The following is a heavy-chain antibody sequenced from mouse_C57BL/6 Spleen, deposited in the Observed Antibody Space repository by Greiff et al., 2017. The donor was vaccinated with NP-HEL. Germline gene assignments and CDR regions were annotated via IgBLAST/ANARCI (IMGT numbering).Heavy chain of an antibody. D-gene: IGHD1-1*01. CDR2: IDPNSGGT. J-gene: IGHJ2*01. Sequence: QVQLQQPGAELVKPGASVKLSCKASGYTFTSYWIHWVKQRPGRGLEWIGRIDPNSGGTKYNEKFKSKATLTVDKPSSTAYMQLSSLTSEDSAVYYCAKGSTVVAPDYFDYWGQGTTLTVSS. CDR1: GYTFTSYW. CDR3: AKGSTVVAPDYFDY. V-gene: IGHV1-72*01.